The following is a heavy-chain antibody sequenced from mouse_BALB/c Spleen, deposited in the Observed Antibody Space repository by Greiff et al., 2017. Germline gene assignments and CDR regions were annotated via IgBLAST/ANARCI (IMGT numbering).Heavy chain of an antibody. CDR3: NAWGIDGYYFDY. D-gene: IGHD2-3*01. CDR1: GFNIKDYY. CDR2: IDPENGDT. Sequence: VQLQQSGAELVRSGASVKLSCTASGFNIKDYYMHWVKQRPEQGLEWIGWIDPENGDTEYAPKFQGKATMTADTSSNTAYLQLSSLTSEDTAVYYCNAWGIDGYYFDYWGQGTTLTVSS. J-gene: IGHJ2*01. V-gene: IGHV14-4*02.